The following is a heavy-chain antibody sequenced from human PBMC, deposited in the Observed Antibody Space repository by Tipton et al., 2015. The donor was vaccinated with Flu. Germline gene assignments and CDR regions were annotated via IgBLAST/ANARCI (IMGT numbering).Heavy chain of an antibody. CDR1: GDSIRTSGHY. CDR2: SSGSSGHT. D-gene: IGHD1-26*01. CDR3: ARALNSGREYTFDI. V-gene: IGHV4-61*05. Sequence: TLSLTCNVSGDSIRTSGHYWGWIRQSPGKGLVWIAYSSGSSGHTNYNPSLKSRGTISVDTSKNLFSLNLSSVTATDTAVYYCARALNSGREYTFDIWGRGTVVTVSS. J-gene: IGHJ3*02.